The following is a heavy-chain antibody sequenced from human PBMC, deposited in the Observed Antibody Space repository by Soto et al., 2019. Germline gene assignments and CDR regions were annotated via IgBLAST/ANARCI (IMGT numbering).Heavy chain of an antibody. D-gene: IGHD2-21*01. V-gene: IGHV4-39*01. J-gene: IGHJ6*01. CDR3: ARNDWARFYGMAG. CDR2: IYYSGTT. CDR1: RVSIITSYY. Sequence: LSLTCSVSRVSIITSYYWGWIRQPPGNGLEWIGSIYYSGTTYYNPSLKSRVTIFVDTSKSQFSLMLGSVTAADTAVYYCARNDWARFYGMAGWGQGTTVTVSS.